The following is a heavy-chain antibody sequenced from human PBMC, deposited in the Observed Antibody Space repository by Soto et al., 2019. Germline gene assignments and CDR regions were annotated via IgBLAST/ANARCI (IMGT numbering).Heavy chain of an antibody. CDR1: GGSFSGYY. Sequence: SETLSLTCAVYGGSFSGYYWSWIRQPPGKGLEWIGEINHSGSTNYNPSLKSRVTISVDTSKNQFSLKLSSVTAADTAVYYCARGPITTNPRFDPWGQGTLVTVSS. V-gene: IGHV4-34*01. J-gene: IGHJ5*02. CDR2: INHSGST. CDR3: ARGPITTNPRFDP. D-gene: IGHD3-22*01.